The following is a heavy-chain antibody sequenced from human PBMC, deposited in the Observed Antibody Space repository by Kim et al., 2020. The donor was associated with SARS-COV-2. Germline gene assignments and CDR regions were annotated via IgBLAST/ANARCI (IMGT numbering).Heavy chain of an antibody. Sequence: SETLSLTCTVSGGSISSYYWSWIRQPPGKGLEWIGYIYYSGSTNYNPSLKSRVTISVDTSKNQFSLKLSSVTAADTAMYYCAGARGVLWFGELLNDAFDIWGQGTMVTVSS. V-gene: IGHV4-59*01. CDR3: AGARGVLWFGELLNDAFDI. J-gene: IGHJ3*02. D-gene: IGHD3-10*01. CDR1: GGSISSYY. CDR2: IYYSGST.